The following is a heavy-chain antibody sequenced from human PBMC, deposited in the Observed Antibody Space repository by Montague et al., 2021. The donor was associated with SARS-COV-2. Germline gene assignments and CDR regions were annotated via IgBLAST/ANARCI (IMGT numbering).Heavy chain of an antibody. D-gene: IGHD1-26*01. CDR1: GDSVSINSAA. V-gene: IGHV6-1*01. Sequence: CAISGDSVSINSAAWNWIRQSPSRRLEGLGRTYYRSKWYNDYAVSVKSRITINPDTSKNQISLQLNSVTPEDTAVYYCARTSASSDYWGQGTLVTVSS. J-gene: IGHJ4*02. CDR2: TYYRSKWYN. CDR3: ARTSASSDY.